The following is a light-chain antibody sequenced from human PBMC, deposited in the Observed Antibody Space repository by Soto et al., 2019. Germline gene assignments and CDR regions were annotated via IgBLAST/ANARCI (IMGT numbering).Light chain of an antibody. CDR2: AVS. CDR1: QDIANS. Sequence: IQLTQSPSSLSASVGETVTISCRASQDIANSLNWYQHKPGKAPKLLVYAVSFLETGVPSRFSGRGSGTVFSLTINSLQSDDFAPYYCQQHDGRPTMTFGQGTRLDSK. CDR3: QQHDGRPTMT. J-gene: IGKJ5*01. V-gene: IGKV1-33*01.